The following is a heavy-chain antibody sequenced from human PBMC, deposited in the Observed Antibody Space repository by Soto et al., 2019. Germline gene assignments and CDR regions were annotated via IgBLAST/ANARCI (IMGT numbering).Heavy chain of an antibody. CDR3: ARDRIHSCYSGCSAFDI. Sequence: SETLSLTCTVSGGSISSYYWSWIRQPPGKGLEWIGYIYYSGSTNYNPSLKSRVTISVDTSKNQFSLKLSSVTAADTAVYYCARDRIHSCYSGCSAFDIWGQGTMVTVSS. CDR1: GGSISSYY. CDR2: IYYSGST. J-gene: IGHJ3*02. D-gene: IGHD2-15*01. V-gene: IGHV4-59*01.